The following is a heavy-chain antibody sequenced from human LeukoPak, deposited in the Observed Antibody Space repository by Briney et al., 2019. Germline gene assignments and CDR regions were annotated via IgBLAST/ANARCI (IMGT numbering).Heavy chain of an antibody. CDR3: ARGTIAVAGRYFGS. CDR2: INHSGTT. CDR1: GGSFSGYY. V-gene: IGHV4-34*01. D-gene: IGHD6-19*01. J-gene: IGHJ4*02. Sequence: PSETLSLTCAVYGGSFSGYYWSWIRQPPGKGLEWIGEINHSGTTKHNPSLKSRVTISVDTSKNQFSLRLSSVIAADTAVYYCARGTIAVAGRYFGSWGQGPLVTVSS.